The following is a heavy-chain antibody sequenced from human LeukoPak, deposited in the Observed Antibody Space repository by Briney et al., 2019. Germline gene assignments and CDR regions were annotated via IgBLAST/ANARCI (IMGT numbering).Heavy chain of an antibody. V-gene: IGHV4-39*01. CDR1: GGSISSYY. D-gene: IGHD6-19*01. CDR2: IYYSGST. Sequence: PSETLSLTCIVSGGSISSYYWGWIRQPPGKGLEWIGSIYYSGSTYYNPSLKSRVTISVDTSKNQFSLKLSSVTAADTAVYYCARRDPGIAVAGFDYWGQGTLVTVSS. CDR3: ARRDPGIAVAGFDY. J-gene: IGHJ4*02.